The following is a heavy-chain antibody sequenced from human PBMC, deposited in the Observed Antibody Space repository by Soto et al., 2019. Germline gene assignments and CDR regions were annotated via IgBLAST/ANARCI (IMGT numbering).Heavy chain of an antibody. D-gene: IGHD1-26*01. J-gene: IGHJ4*02. V-gene: IGHV3-30*18. CDR1: GFTFDDYG. Sequence: QVQLVESGGGVVQPGRSLRLSCAASGFTFDDYGMHWVRQAPGKGLDWVALISYDGSKKYYADSVKGRFTISRDNSKNTLFLQMNSLRAEDSALYYCAKDTGEVGPTTGDYWGQGTLVTVSS. CDR3: AKDTGEVGPTTGDY. CDR2: ISYDGSKK.